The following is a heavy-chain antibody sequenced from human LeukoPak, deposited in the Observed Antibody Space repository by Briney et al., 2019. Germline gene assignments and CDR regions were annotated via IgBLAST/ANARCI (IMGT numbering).Heavy chain of an antibody. J-gene: IGHJ4*02. CDR2: VYFNGAT. D-gene: IGHD4-17*01. V-gene: IGHV4-39*01. CDR1: GGSINNVDAY. Sequence: NPSQTLSLTCTVSGGSINNVDAYWAWIRQPPGEGLEWIGSVYFNGATYYNPSLKSRLTMSVDTSKNQFSLKLTSVTAADTAVYYCARPSGVYGDFGYWGQGTLVTVSS. CDR3: ARPSGVYGDFGY.